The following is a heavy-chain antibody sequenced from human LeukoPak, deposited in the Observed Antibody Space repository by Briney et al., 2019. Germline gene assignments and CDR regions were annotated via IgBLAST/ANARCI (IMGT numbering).Heavy chain of an antibody. Sequence: SETLSLTCAVSGYSISSGYYWGWIRQPPGKGLEWIGSIYHSGSTYYNPFLKSRVTISVDTSKNQFSLKLSSVTAADTAVYYCAREGSGYDSPYYFDYWGQGTLVTVSS. J-gene: IGHJ4*02. V-gene: IGHV4-38-2*02. CDR1: GYSISSGYY. D-gene: IGHD5-12*01. CDR2: IYHSGST. CDR3: AREGSGYDSPYYFDY.